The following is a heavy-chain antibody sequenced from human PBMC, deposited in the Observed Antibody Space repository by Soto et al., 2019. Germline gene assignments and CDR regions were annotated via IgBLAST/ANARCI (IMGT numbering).Heavy chain of an antibody. CDR3: AKCSDLDY. J-gene: IGHJ4*02. D-gene: IGHD2-15*01. V-gene: IGHV3-23*01. Sequence: SSATSGFGFASVAMTWVRPAPGKGMEWDATISGSEGKAYYADSVKGRFSISRDTSMNTVYLQMNSLRSDDSSIYYRAKCSDLDYWGQGTRVTVSS. CDR1: GFGFASVA. CDR2: ISGSEGKA.